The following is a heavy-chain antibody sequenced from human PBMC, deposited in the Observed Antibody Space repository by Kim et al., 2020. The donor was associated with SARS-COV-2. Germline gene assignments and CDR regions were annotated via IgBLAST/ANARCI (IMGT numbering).Heavy chain of an antibody. Sequence: PTFQGRVTITADKSTSQAYMELSSLRSEDTAVYYCALSYYYGTPWAAFDIWGQGTMVTVSS. D-gene: IGHD3-10*01. J-gene: IGHJ3*02. V-gene: IGHV1-69*02. CDR3: ALSYYYGTPWAAFDI.